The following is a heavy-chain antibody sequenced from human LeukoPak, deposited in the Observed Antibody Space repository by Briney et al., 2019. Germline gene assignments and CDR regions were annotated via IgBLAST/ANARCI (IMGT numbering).Heavy chain of an antibody. CDR3: ASTKKYYYDSSGYDY. Sequence: GASVKVSCKASGGTFSSYAISWVRQAPGQGLEWMGRIIPILGIANYAQKFQGRVTITADKSTSTAYMELSSLRSEDTAVYYCASTKKYYYDSSGYDYWGQGTLVTVSS. V-gene: IGHV1-69*04. J-gene: IGHJ4*02. D-gene: IGHD3-22*01. CDR1: GGTFSSYA. CDR2: IIPILGIA.